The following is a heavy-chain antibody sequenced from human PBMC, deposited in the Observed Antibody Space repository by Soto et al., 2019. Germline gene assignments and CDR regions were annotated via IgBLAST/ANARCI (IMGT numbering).Heavy chain of an antibody. CDR2: ISGNGGTT. CDR1: GFTFISTA. D-gene: IGHD3-9*01. V-gene: IGHV3-23*01. CDR3: AHMTGFDY. J-gene: IGHJ4*02. Sequence: PGGSLRLSCAASGFTFISTAMSWVRQAPGKGLEWVSTISGNGGTTYYADSVRGRLTISRDNSKNTVYLQMNSLTGEDTAVYYCAHMTGFDYWGQGTLVTVSS.